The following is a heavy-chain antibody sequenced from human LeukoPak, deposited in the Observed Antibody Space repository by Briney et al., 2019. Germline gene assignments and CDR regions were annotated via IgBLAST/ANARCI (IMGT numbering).Heavy chain of an antibody. D-gene: IGHD1-20*01. CDR2: IYHSGST. CDR3: ARGSVIGTTGSYRFDP. J-gene: IGHJ5*02. V-gene: IGHV4-30-2*01. Sequence: SQTLSLTCAVSGGSISSGAYSWSWIRQAPGKGLEWIGYIYHSGSTYYKPSLRSRVTISLDRSKNQFSLKMSSVTAADTAMYYCARGSVIGTTGSYRFDPWGQGTLVTVSS. CDR1: GGSISSGAYS.